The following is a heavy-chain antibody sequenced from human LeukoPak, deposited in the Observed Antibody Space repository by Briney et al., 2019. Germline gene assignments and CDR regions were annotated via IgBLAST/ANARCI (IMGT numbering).Heavy chain of an antibody. V-gene: IGHV3-23*01. CDR2: ISGSGGST. CDR3: AKAWDIVVVPAAIRLDY. D-gene: IGHD2-2*02. J-gene: IGHJ4*02. Sequence: PGGSLRLSCAASGFTFSSYAMSWVRQAPGKGLEWVSAISGSGGSTYYADSVKGRFTISRDNSKNTLYLQMNSLRAEDTAVYYCAKAWDIVVVPAAIRLDYWGQGTLVTVSS. CDR1: GFTFSSYA.